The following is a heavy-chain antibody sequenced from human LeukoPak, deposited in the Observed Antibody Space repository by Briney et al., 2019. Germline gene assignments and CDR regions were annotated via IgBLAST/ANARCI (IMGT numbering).Heavy chain of an antibody. V-gene: IGHV1-18*01. CDR2: ISAYNGNT. D-gene: IGHD2-15*01. Sequence: ASVKVSCKASGYTFTSYGISWVRQAPGQGLEWMGWISAYNGNTNYAQKLQGRVTMATDTSTSTAYMELRSLRSDDTAVYYCARATATRSAFDIWGQGTMVTVSS. CDR3: ARATATRSAFDI. J-gene: IGHJ3*02. CDR1: GYTFTSYG.